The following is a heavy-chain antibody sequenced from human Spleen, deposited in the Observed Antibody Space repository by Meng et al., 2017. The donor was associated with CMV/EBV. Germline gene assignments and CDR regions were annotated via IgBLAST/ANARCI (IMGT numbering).Heavy chain of an antibody. Sequence: KASGYTFTSYYVDWVRQAPGQGLEWMGVINPSGGSTSYAQKFQGRVTMTRDTSTSTVYMELSSLRSEDTAVYYCARDQGIAAAGTVDWGQGTLVTVSS. CDR3: ARDQGIAAAGTVD. D-gene: IGHD6-13*01. CDR2: INPSGGST. CDR1: GYTFTSYY. V-gene: IGHV1-46*01. J-gene: IGHJ4*02.